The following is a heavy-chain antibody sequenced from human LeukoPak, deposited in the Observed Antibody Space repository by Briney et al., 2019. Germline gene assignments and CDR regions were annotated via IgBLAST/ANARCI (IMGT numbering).Heavy chain of an antibody. Sequence: SETLSLTCTVSGGSISSSRYYWGWIRQPPGKGLEWIGSIPYSGSTSYNPSLKSRVTVSVDTSETQSSLKLSSVAAADTAVYFCVRTRLSDHIVPAAERADDACDMWGQGTMVTVSS. D-gene: IGHD2-2*01. J-gene: IGHJ3*02. CDR3: VRTRLSDHIVPAAERADDACDM. CDR2: IPYSGST. CDR1: GGSISSSRYY. V-gene: IGHV4-39*07.